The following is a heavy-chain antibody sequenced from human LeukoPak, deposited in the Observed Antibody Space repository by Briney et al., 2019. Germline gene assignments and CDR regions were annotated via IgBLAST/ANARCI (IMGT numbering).Heavy chain of an antibody. Sequence: ASVKVSCTASGYTFTSYGIRWVRQAPGQGLEWMGWISTYNDDTNYAQKLQGRVTMTTDTSTSTAYMALRSLRSDDTAVYYCARDHNWVVDYWGQGTLVTVSS. V-gene: IGHV1-18*01. CDR2: ISTYNDDT. D-gene: IGHD1-1*01. CDR1: GYTFTSYG. J-gene: IGHJ4*02. CDR3: ARDHNWVVDY.